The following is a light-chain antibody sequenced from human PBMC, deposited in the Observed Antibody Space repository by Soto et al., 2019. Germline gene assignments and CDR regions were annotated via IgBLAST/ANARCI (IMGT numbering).Light chain of an antibody. V-gene: IGLV2-14*01. CDR2: DVS. Sequence: QSALTQPASVSGSPGQSITISCTGTSSDVGSYNYVSWYQQYPGKAPKLMIYDVSNRPSGVSYRFSGSKSGNTASLTISGLQAEDVADSYCISYTPGSTLVVFGGGTKITVL. CDR3: ISYTPGSTLVV. CDR1: SSDVGSYNY. J-gene: IGLJ2*01.